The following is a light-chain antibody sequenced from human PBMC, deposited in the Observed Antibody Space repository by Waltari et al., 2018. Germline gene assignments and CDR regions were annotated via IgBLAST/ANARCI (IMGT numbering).Light chain of an antibody. CDR2: EVT. CDR3: CSYAGSDTPYV. CDR1: SSDVGGHNF. Sequence: QSALTQPPSPSGSPGQSVTISCTGTSSDVGGHNFVSWYQPHPGKAPKVIIYEVTKRPSGVPDRFSGSKSGNTASLTVSGLQTEDEADYYCCSYAGSDTPYVFGTGTTVTVL. J-gene: IGLJ1*01. V-gene: IGLV2-8*01.